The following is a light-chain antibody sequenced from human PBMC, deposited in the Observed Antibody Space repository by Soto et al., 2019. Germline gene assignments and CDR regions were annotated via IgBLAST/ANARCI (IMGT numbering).Light chain of an antibody. V-gene: IGKV2-28*01. CDR1: QSLLHSNGYNY. J-gene: IGKJ3*01. Sequence: DIVMTQSPLSLPVTPGEPASISCRSSQSLLHSNGYNYLDWNLQKPGQSPQLLIYLGSNRASGVXDXXSGSGSGTDFTLKISRVESEDVGVYYCMQALQTPRTFGPGNKVDIK. CDR2: LGS. CDR3: MQALQTPRT.